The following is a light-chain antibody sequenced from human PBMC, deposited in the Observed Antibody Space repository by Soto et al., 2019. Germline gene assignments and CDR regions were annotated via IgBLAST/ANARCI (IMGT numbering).Light chain of an antibody. V-gene: IGLV2-8*01. CDR3: SSYAGSNNVI. CDR1: SSDVGGNNY. CDR2: EVT. Sequence: QSVLTQPPSASGSPGQSVAISCTGTSSDVGGNNYVSWYQQHPGKAPKLMVYEVTKRPSGVPDRFSGSKSGNTASLTVSGLQADDEADYYCSSYAGSNNVIFGGGTKLTVL. J-gene: IGLJ2*01.